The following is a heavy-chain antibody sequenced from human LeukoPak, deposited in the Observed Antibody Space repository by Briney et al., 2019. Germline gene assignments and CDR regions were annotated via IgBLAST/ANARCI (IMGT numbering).Heavy chain of an antibody. J-gene: IGHJ5*02. D-gene: IGHD3-10*01. Sequence: GGSLRLSCAASGFTFSSYAMSWVRQTPEKGLQCISSISSGNSYIYYADSVKGRFTISRDNAKNSLYLQMNNLRVEDTAVYYCVQIRGLGWFDPWGQGSLVTVSS. CDR1: GFTFSSYA. CDR2: ISSGNSYI. V-gene: IGHV3-21*01. CDR3: VQIRGLGWFDP.